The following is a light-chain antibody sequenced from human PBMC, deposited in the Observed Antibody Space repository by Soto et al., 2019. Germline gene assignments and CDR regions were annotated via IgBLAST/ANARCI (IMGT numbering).Light chain of an antibody. V-gene: IGLV2-14*01. CDR2: DVY. J-gene: IGLJ1*01. Sequence: QSALTQPASVSGSPGQSITISCTGTSSDVGAYNLVSWYQQHPGRAPKLMIYDVYDRPSGVSNRFSGSKSGNTASLTISGLQAEDEADYFCGSYSSTTTREVFGTGTKVTVL. CDR1: SSDVGAYNL. CDR3: GSYSSTTTREV.